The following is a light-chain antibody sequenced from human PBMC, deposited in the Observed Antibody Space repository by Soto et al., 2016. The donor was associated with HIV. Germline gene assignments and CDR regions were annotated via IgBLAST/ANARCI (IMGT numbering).Light chain of an antibody. CDR3: QVWDSSSDHRV. CDR2: DDS. Sequence: SYELTQPPSVSVAPGKAARITCGGNNIGSKSVSWYQQKPGQAPVLVVYDDSDRPSGIPDRFSGSNSGNTATLTISRVEAGDEADYYCQVWDSSSDHRVFGGGTKLTVL. J-gene: IGLJ3*02. CDR1: NIGSKS. V-gene: IGLV3-21*03.